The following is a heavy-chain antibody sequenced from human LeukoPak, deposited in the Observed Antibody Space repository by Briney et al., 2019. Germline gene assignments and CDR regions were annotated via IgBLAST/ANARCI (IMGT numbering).Heavy chain of an antibody. J-gene: IGHJ4*02. CDR1: GGSISGPY. D-gene: IGHD6-6*01. CDR2: VYYSGDT. Sequence: SETLSLTCTVSGGSISGPYWSWIRQPPGKGLEWIAYVYYSGDTNYNPSLKSRAAISLDTSKNQFSLTVTSVTAADTAIYYCARHTYARPFNFWGQGTLVTVSS. V-gene: IGHV4-59*08. CDR3: ARHTYARPFNF.